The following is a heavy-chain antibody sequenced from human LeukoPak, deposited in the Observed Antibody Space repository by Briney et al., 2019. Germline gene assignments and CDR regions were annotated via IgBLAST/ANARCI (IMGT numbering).Heavy chain of an antibody. V-gene: IGHV3-74*01. D-gene: IGHD3-22*01. CDR3: ARVPYYDSSGYMVSPENHDAFDI. Sequence: HPGGSLRLSCAASGFTFSSYWMHWVRQAPGKGLVWVSRINSDGSSTSYADSVKGRFTISRDNAKNSLYLQMNSLRAEDTAVYYCARVPYYDSSGYMVSPENHDAFDIWGQGTMVTVSS. J-gene: IGHJ3*02. CDR2: INSDGSST. CDR1: GFTFSSYW.